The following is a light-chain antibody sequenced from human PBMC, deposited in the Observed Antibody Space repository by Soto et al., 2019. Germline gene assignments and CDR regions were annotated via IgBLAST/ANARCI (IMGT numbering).Light chain of an antibody. CDR2: KAS. CDR1: QSINCW. Sequence: DIQLTQSPSTLSASVGDRVTITCGASQSINCWLAWYQQKPGQAPNLLIYKASTLESGVPSRFSGSGSGTEFTLTVSSLQPDDFETYYCHQYHNFPRTFGQGTKVDIK. J-gene: IGKJ1*01. CDR3: HQYHNFPRT. V-gene: IGKV1-5*03.